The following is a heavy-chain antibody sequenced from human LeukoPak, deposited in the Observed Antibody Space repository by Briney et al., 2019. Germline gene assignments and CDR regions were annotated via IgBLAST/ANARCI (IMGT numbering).Heavy chain of an antibody. D-gene: IGHD1-26*01. V-gene: IGHV1-18*01. Sequence: ASVKVSCKASGYTFTSCGISWVRQAPGQGLEWMGWISAYNGNTNYAQKLQGRVTMTTDTSTSTAYMELRSLRSDDTAVYYCARDSGSYPRHYYYGMDVWGQGTTVTVSS. J-gene: IGHJ6*02. CDR1: GYTFTSCG. CDR3: ARDSGSYPRHYYYGMDV. CDR2: ISAYNGNT.